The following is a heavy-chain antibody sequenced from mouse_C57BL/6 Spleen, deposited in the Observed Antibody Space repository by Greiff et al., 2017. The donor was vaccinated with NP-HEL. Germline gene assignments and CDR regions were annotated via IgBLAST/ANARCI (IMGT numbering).Heavy chain of an antibody. V-gene: IGHV1-4*01. CDR2: INPSSGYT. D-gene: IGHD1-1*01. Sequence: VQLQQSGAELARPGASVKMSCKASGYTFTSYTMHWVKQRPGQGLEWIGYINPSSGYTKYNQKFKDKATLTADKSSSTAYMQLSSLTSEDSAVYYCARSGYGSSWGDYWGQGTTLTVSS. CDR3: ARSGYGSSWGDY. CDR1: GYTFTSYT. J-gene: IGHJ2*01.